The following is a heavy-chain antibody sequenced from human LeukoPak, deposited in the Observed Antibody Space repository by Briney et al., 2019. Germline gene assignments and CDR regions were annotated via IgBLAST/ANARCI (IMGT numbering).Heavy chain of an antibody. CDR3: AKDGVLLWFGEFEYYFDY. Sequence: PGGSLRLSCAASGFTFSSYAMSWVRQAPGKGLEWVSAISGSGGSTYYADSVKGRLTISRDNSKNTPYLQMNSLRAEDTAVYYCAKDGVLLWFGEFEYYFDYWGQGTLVTVSS. V-gene: IGHV3-23*01. J-gene: IGHJ4*02. CDR2: ISGSGGST. CDR1: GFTFSSYA. D-gene: IGHD3-10*01.